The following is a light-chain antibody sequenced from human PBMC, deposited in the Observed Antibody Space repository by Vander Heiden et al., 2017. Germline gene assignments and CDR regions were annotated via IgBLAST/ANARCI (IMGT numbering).Light chain of an antibody. CDR3: QQLKNNLWT. Sequence: DIQSNPSPSFPSASVGDRVTITCRASQDISDSLAWYQQIPGKAPKLLIYAASTLQSGVPARFRGGGSGTAFTLTISSLQPEDFATYYCQQLKNNLWTFGQGTKVEI. V-gene: IGKV1-9*01. J-gene: IGKJ1*01. CDR1: QDISDS. CDR2: AAS.